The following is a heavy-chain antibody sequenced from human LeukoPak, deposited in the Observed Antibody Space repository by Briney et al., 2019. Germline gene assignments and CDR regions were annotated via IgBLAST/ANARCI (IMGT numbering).Heavy chain of an antibody. J-gene: IGHJ3*02. Sequence: ASVEVSCKASGYTFTGYYMHWVRQAPGQGLEWMGWINPNSGGTNYAQKFQGRVTMTRDTSISTAYMELSRLRSDDTAVYYCARDPYYYDSSGYTLGAFDIWGQGTMVTVSS. CDR2: INPNSGGT. D-gene: IGHD3-22*01. V-gene: IGHV1-2*02. CDR3: ARDPYYYDSSGYTLGAFDI. CDR1: GYTFTGYY.